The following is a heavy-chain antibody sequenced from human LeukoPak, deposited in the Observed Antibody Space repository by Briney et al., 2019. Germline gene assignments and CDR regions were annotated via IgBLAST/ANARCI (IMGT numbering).Heavy chain of an antibody. CDR1: GFTFSSNY. CDR2: VYSGGST. Sequence: GGSLRLSCAASGFTFSSNYMSWVRQAPGKGLEWVSVVYSGGSTYYADSVKGRFTISRDNSKNTLYLQIDSPRAEDTAVYYCARVEAGTSIYYYYYMDVWGKGTTVTVSS. J-gene: IGHJ6*03. D-gene: IGHD6-13*01. V-gene: IGHV3-66*02. CDR3: ARVEAGTSIYYYYYMDV.